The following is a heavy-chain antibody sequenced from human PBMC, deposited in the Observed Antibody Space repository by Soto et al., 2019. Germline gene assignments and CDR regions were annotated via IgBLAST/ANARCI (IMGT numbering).Heavy chain of an antibody. V-gene: IGHV3-30-3*01. D-gene: IGHD2-21*02. J-gene: IGHJ4*02. CDR3: ARERRGGNSGYYLES. Sequence: QVQLVESGGGVVQPGRSLRLSCAASGFTFSNYAMHWVRQAPGKGLEWVTVISSDGNNKYYADSVKGRFTISRDNSKNTPYLQVTSLRAEETAVYYCARERRGGNSGYYLESWGQGTLVTVSS. CDR1: GFTFSNYA. CDR2: ISSDGNNK.